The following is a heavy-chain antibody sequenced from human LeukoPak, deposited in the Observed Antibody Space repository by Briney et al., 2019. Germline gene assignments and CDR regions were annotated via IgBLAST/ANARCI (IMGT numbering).Heavy chain of an antibody. V-gene: IGHV3-30*18. Sequence: GGSLRLSCAASGFTFSSYDMHWVRQAPGKGLEWVAVISYDGSNKYYADSVKGRFTISRDNSKNTLYLQMNSLRAEDTAVYYCAKRLPYGDYFDYWGQGTLVTVSS. D-gene: IGHD4-17*01. CDR2: ISYDGSNK. CDR1: GFTFSSYD. CDR3: AKRLPYGDYFDY. J-gene: IGHJ4*02.